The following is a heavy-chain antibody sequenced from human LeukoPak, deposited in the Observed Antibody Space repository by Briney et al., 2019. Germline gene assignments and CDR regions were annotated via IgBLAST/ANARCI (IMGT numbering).Heavy chain of an antibody. Sequence: SETLSLTCTVSGVSISSYYLSWIRQPPGKGLEWIGYIYYSGSTNYNPSLKSRVTISVDTSKNQFSLKLSSVTAADTAVYYCARHSIDYGEDYWGQGTLVTVSS. J-gene: IGHJ4*02. CDR3: ARHSIDYGEDY. V-gene: IGHV4-59*08. CDR2: IYYSGST. D-gene: IGHD4/OR15-4a*01. CDR1: GVSISSYY.